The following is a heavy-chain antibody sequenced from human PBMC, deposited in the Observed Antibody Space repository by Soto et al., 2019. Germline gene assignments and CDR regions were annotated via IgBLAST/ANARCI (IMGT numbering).Heavy chain of an antibody. Sequence: SVKVACTASGGTLCSYTISWVRQTPGQGVEWMGRIIPILGIANYAQKFQGRVTITADKSTSTAYMELSSLRSEDTAVYYCASFLLIYYDSSAYYWPYYLDYWGQGTLVTVSS. D-gene: IGHD3-22*01. J-gene: IGHJ4*02. V-gene: IGHV1-69*02. CDR2: IIPILGIA. CDR1: GGTLCSYT. CDR3: ASFLLIYYDSSAYYWPYYLDY.